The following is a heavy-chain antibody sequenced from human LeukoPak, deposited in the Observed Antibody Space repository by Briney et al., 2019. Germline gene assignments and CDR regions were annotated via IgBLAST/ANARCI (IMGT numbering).Heavy chain of an antibody. D-gene: IGHD1-26*01. V-gene: IGHV3-23*01. Sequence: AGGSLRLSCAASGFTFSSYAMSWVRQAPGKGLEWVSAISGSGGSTYYADSVKGRFTISRDNSKNTLYLQMNSLRAEDTAVYYCARDGGRNFDYWGQGTLVTVSS. CDR2: ISGSGGST. CDR1: GFTFSSYA. CDR3: ARDGGRNFDY. J-gene: IGHJ4*02.